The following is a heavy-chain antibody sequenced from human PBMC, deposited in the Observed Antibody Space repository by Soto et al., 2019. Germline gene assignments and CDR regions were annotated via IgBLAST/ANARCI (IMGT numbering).Heavy chain of an antibody. Sequence: ASVKVSCKASGFTFTSSAVQWVRQARGQRLEWIGWIVVGSGNTNYAQKFQERVTITRDMSTSTAYMELSSLRSEDTAVYYCAAESGYCSGGSCQGEAFDIWGQGTMVTVSS. J-gene: IGHJ3*02. CDR1: GFTFTSSA. V-gene: IGHV1-58*01. CDR3: AAESGYCSGGSCQGEAFDI. D-gene: IGHD2-15*01. CDR2: IVVGSGNT.